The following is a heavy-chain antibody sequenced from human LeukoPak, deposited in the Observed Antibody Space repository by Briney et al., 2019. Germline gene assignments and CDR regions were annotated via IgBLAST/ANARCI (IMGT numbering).Heavy chain of an antibody. CDR1: GYTFTSYD. CDR3: ARGGSRIAAAGRSFDY. V-gene: IGHV1-8*01. J-gene: IGHJ4*02. Sequence: ASVKVSCKASGYTFTSYDINWVRQATGQGLEWMGWMNPNSGNTGYAQKFQGRVTMTRNTSISTAYMELSSLRSEDTAVYYCARGGSRIAAAGRSFDYWGQGTLVTVSS. D-gene: IGHD6-13*01. CDR2: MNPNSGNT.